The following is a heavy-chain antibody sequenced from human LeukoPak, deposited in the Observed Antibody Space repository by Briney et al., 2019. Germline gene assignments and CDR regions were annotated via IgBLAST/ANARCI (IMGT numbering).Heavy chain of an antibody. CDR2: ISYDGNNK. D-gene: IGHD3-22*01. CDR1: GFTFSSFG. CDR3: AKDETYDSSGYYYPRPSDY. V-gene: IGHV3-30*18. J-gene: IGHJ4*02. Sequence: GGSLRLSCAASGFTFSSFGMHWVRQAPGKGLEWVAVISYDGNNKYYSDSVKGRFTISRDSSKNTLFLQMNSLRAEDTAVYYCAKDETYDSSGYYYPRPSDYWGQGTLVTVSS.